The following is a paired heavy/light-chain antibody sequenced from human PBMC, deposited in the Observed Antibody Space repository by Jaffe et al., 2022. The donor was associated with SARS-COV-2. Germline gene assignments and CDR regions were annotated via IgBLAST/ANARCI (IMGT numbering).Light chain of an antibody. CDR2: DAS. CDR3: QQRSNPLT. V-gene: IGKV3-11*01. Sequence: EIVLTQSPATLSLSPGERATLSCRASQSVSSYLAWYQQKPGQAPRLLIYDASNRATGIPARFSGSGSGTDFTLTISSLEPEDFAVYYCQQRSNPLTFGGGTKVEIK. J-gene: IGKJ4*01. CDR1: QSVSSY.
Heavy chain of an antibody. V-gene: IGHV3-15*01. J-gene: IGHJ6*02. CDR2: IKSKTDGGTT. Sequence: EVQLVESGGGLVKPGGSLRLSCAASGFTFSNAWMSWVRQAPGKGLEWVGRIKSKTDGGTTDYAAPVKGRFTISRDDSKNTLYLQMNSLKTEDTAVYYCTTDWAPRSAIVVVPAAIGDYYYYGMDVWGQGTTVTVSS. D-gene: IGHD2-2*01. CDR1: GFTFSNAW. CDR3: TTDWAPRSAIVVVPAAIGDYYYYGMDV.